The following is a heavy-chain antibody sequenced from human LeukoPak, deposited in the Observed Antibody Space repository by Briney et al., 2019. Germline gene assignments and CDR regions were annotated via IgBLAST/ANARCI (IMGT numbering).Heavy chain of an antibody. CDR2: INHSGST. CDR3: ARGKQQLLWRRYYYYGMDV. V-gene: IGHV4-34*01. D-gene: IGHD6-13*01. CDR1: GGSFSGYY. J-gene: IGHJ6*02. Sequence: SETLSLTCAVYGGSFSGYYWSWVRQPPGKGLEWIGEINHSGSTNYNPSLKSRVTISVDTSKNQFSLKLSSVTAADTAVYYCARGKQQLLWRRYYYYGMDVWGQGTTVTVSS.